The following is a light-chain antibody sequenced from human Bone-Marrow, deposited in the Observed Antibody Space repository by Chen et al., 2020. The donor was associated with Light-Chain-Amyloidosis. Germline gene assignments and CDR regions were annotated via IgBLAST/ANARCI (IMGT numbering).Light chain of an antibody. CDR3: QQYGTSPLT. CDR2: GSS. Sequence: EIVLTQSPGTLSLSPGEGANLSCRASQTISSNYLTWYQQKFGQAPRLLIYGSSSRATGIPDRFTGSGSGPDFTRTINRLEPEDLAMYYCQQYGTSPLTFGGGTKVES. V-gene: IGKV3-20*01. CDR1: QTISSNY. J-gene: IGKJ4*01.